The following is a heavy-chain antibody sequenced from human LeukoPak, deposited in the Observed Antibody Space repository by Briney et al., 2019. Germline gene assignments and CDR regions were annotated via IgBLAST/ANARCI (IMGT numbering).Heavy chain of an antibody. Sequence: PGGSLRLSCAASGFTFSSYGMHWVRQAPGKGLEWVAVIWYDGSNKYYADSVKGRFTISRDNSKNTLYLQMNSLRAEDTAVYYCARDTHSSSEIDYWGQGTLVTVSS. CDR2: IWYDGSNK. J-gene: IGHJ4*02. CDR1: GFTFSSYG. V-gene: IGHV3-33*08. CDR3: ARDTHSSSEIDY. D-gene: IGHD6-6*01.